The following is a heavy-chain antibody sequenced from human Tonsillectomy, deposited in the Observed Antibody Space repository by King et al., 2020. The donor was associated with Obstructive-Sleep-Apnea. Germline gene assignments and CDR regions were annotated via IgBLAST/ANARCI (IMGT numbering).Heavy chain of an antibody. CDR2: ITPSGGST. V-gene: IGHV1-46*01. CDR3: ARASAYGGTFDY. J-gene: IGHJ4*02. D-gene: IGHD4-23*01. CDR1: GYTFTSYY. Sequence: VQLVESGAEVKKPGSSVKVSCKASGYTFTSYYIHWVRQAPGKGLEWRGIITPSGGSTSYAQKFQGRFTMTRDTSTSTAYMELSTLRSEDTAGYYCARASAYGGTFDYWGQGTLVTVSS.